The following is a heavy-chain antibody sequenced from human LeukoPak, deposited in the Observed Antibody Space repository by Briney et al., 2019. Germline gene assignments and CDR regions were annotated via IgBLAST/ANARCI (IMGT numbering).Heavy chain of an antibody. Sequence: GRSLRLSCAASGFTFSSYGMHRVRQAPGKGLEWVALIWYDGSNKYYADSVKGRFTISRDNSKNTLYLQMNSLRAEDTAVYYCARALFNYDSSGLTYWGQGTLVTVSS. V-gene: IGHV3-33*01. D-gene: IGHD3-22*01. CDR1: GFTFSSYG. J-gene: IGHJ4*02. CDR2: IWYDGSNK. CDR3: ARALFNYDSSGLTY.